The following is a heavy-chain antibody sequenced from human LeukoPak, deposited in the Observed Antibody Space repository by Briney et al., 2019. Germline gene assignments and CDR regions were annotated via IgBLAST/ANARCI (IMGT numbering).Heavy chain of an antibody. CDR1: RFTFSSFW. Sequence: PGGSLRLSCAASRFTFSSFWMHWVRQAPGKGLVWVSHINSDGRSTSYADSVKGRFTISRDNAKNTLYLQMNSLRAEDTAVYYCAKYTDYGDYLDWLDPWGQGTLVTVSS. CDR2: INSDGRST. CDR3: AKYTDYGDYLDWLDP. D-gene: IGHD4-17*01. J-gene: IGHJ5*02. V-gene: IGHV3-74*01.